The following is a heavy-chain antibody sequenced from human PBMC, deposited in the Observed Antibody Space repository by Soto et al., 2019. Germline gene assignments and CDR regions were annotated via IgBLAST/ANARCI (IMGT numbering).Heavy chain of an antibody. Sequence: QVQLVQSGAEVREPGASVRVSCKASGYTFTRYGLTWVRQARGQGLEWMGWISGYNGDSNYAQKFQGSVTMTTDKITNTAYMEVRSLRSDDTAVYFCGRYTIFGADVSSKYNYGVDLWGQGTTVTVSS. CDR1: GYTFTRYG. J-gene: IGHJ6*02. D-gene: IGHD3-22*01. CDR3: GRYTIFGADVSSKYNYGVDL. V-gene: IGHV1-18*01. CDR2: ISGYNGDS.